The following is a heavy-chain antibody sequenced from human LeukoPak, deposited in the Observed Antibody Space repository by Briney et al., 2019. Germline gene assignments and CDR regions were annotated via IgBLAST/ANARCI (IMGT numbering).Heavy chain of an antibody. Sequence: GASVKVSCKASGGTFSSYAISWVRQAPGQGLEWMGGIIPIFGTANYAQKFQGRVTITADKSTSTAYMELSSLRSEDTAVYYCARRSTAMVREYYFDYWGQGTLVTVSS. CDR1: GGTFSSYA. J-gene: IGHJ4*02. CDR2: IIPIFGTA. V-gene: IGHV1-69*06. D-gene: IGHD5-18*01. CDR3: ARRSTAMVREYYFDY.